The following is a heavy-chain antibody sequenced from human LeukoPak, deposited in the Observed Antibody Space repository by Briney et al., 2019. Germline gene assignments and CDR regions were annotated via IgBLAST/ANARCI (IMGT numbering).Heavy chain of an antibody. J-gene: IGHJ5*02. D-gene: IGHD4-17*01. CDR1: GYTSTSYG. CDR3: ARVSAPPDYGDYVSENWFDP. V-gene: IGHV1-18*01. CDR2: ISAYNKR. Sequence: ASVKVSCKASGYTSTSYGINWVRQAPGQGLEWMGWISAYNKRNYAQKFQGRVTMTTDTSTSTAYMELRNLRSDDTAVYYCARVSAPPDYGDYVSENWFDPWGQGTLVTVSS.